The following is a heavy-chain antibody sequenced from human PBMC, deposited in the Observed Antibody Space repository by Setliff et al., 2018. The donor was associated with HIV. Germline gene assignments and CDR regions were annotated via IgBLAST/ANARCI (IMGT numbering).Heavy chain of an antibody. Sequence: SETLSLTCRVSGMSISGYYWSWIRQSPGKGLEWIGYIYYTGTTSSNPSLKSRVTIQVDTSNNRFSLNLRSATVADAAVYFCARDHELGAFDLWGQGTMVTVSS. CDR2: IYYTGTT. CDR1: GMSISGYY. J-gene: IGHJ3*01. CDR3: ARDHELGAFDL. D-gene: IGHD1-26*01. V-gene: IGHV4-59*01.